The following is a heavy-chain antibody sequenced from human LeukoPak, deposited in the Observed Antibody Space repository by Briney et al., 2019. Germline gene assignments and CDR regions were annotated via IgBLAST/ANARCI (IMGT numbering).Heavy chain of an antibody. V-gene: IGHV4-38-2*02. D-gene: IGHD6-19*01. CDR2: IYYSGST. Sequence: SETLSLTCTVSGYSISSGYYWGWIRQPPGKGLEWIGYIYYSGSTYYNPSLKSRVTISVDTSKNQFSLKLSSVTAADTAVYYCARDTAVAEGAFDIWGQGTMVTVSS. CDR3: ARDTAVAEGAFDI. CDR1: GYSISSGYY. J-gene: IGHJ3*02.